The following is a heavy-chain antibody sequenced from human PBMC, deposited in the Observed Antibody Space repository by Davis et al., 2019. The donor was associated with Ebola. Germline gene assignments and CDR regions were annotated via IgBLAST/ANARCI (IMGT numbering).Heavy chain of an antibody. CDR3: ARLTPSITTSRFDP. CDR2: IYYSGST. Sequence: MPSETLSLSCTVSGGSISSGDYYWSWIRQPPGKGLEWIGYIYYSGSTYYNPSLKSRVTISVDTSKNQFSLKLSSVTAADTAVYYCARLTPSITTSRFDPWGQGTLVTVSS. V-gene: IGHV4-30-4*01. D-gene: IGHD3-22*01. J-gene: IGHJ5*02. CDR1: GGSISSGDYY.